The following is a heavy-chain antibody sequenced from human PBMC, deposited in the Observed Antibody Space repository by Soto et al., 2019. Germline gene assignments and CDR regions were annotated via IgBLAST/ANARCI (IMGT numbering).Heavy chain of an antibody. V-gene: IGHV4-59*08. CDR2: VSYSGSS. CDR3: TRVRYGGALDY. D-gene: IGHD4-17*01. CDR1: DGSITDYY. Sequence: QVQLQESGPGLVKPSETLSLTCSVSDGSITDYYWNWIRRPPGKGLEWIGYVSYSGSSNYNPSLKNRVADSLDTSKNLFSLKLSSVTAADTAVYYCTRVRYGGALDYWGQGTLVTVSS. J-gene: IGHJ4*02.